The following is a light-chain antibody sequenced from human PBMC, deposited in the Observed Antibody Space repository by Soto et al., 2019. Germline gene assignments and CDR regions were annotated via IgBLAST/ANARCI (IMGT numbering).Light chain of an antibody. CDR3: QQYADWPKT. V-gene: IGKV3-15*01. J-gene: IGKJ1*01. CDR1: QSVSDR. Sequence: EIVMTQSPDTLSVSPGERATLSCRASQSVSDRVVWYQQKSGQAPSLLIYAASTRAAGVPARFSGSGSGTEFTLTISSPQSEDFAVYFCQQYADWPKTFGQGTKVDIK. CDR2: AAS.